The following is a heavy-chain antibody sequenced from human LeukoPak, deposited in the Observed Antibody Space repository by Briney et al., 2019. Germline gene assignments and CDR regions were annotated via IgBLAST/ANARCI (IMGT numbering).Heavy chain of an antibody. Sequence: SETLSLTCTVSGGSISSSNYFWGWFRQPPGKGLEWIGSFYYSGSTNYNPSLKSRVTISVDTSKNQFSLNVSSVTAADTAVYYCARLWELWDAFGIWGQGTMVTVSS. V-gene: IGHV4-39*07. CDR1: GGSISSSNYF. D-gene: IGHD3-16*01. J-gene: IGHJ3*02. CDR3: ARLWELWDAFGI. CDR2: FYYSGST.